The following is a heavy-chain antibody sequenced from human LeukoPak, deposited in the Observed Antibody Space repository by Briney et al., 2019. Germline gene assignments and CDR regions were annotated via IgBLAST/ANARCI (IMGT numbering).Heavy chain of an antibody. CDR3: AKGSGGAYYNYFED. D-gene: IGHD1-26*01. Sequence: GGSLRLSCAASGFTFDDYAFHWVRQAPGKGLEWVSLISWDGGTIYYADSVRGRFTISRDNSKNSLYLRMNSLRAEDTASYYCAKGSGGAYYNYFEDWGQGTLVSVAS. V-gene: IGHV3-43D*03. J-gene: IGHJ4*02. CDR2: ISWDGGTI. CDR1: GFTFDDYA.